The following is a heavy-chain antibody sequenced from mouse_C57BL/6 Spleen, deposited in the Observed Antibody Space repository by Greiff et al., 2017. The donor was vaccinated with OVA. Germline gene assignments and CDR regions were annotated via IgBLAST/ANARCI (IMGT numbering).Heavy chain of an antibody. V-gene: IGHV1-80*01. Sequence: QVQLQQSGAELVKPGASVKISCKASGYAFSSYWMNWVKQRPGKGLEWMGQIYPGDGDTNYNGKFKGKATLTADKSSSTAYMQLSSLTSEDSAVYFCARRDSSGAWFAYWGQGTLVTVSA. CDR2: IYPGDGDT. CDR3: ARRDSSGAWFAY. J-gene: IGHJ3*01. CDR1: GYAFSSYW. D-gene: IGHD3-2*02.